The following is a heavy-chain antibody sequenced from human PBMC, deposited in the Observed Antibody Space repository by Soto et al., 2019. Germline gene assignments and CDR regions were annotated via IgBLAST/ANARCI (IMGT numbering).Heavy chain of an antibody. J-gene: IGHJ5*01. V-gene: IGHV3-30*18. Sequence: QVQLVESGGGVVQPGRSLRLSCAASGFTFSTYGMHWVRQAPGKGLEWVAVISFDGNIKYYADSVKGRFTISRDSSKTTPFLQMDSLRAEDTAVYFCAKVSEGSMITFGGVIASWGQGTLVTVSS. D-gene: IGHD3-16*01. CDR2: ISFDGNIK. CDR1: GFTFSTYG. CDR3: AKVSEGSMITFGGVIAS.